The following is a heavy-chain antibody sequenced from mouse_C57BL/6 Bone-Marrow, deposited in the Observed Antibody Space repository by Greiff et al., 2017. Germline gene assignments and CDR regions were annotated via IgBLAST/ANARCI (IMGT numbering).Heavy chain of an antibody. J-gene: IGHJ3*01. CDR3: TSLNYYDYGLFAY. Sequence: EVQLQQSGAELVRPGASVKLSCTASGFNIKDDYMHWVKQRPEQGLEWIGWIDPENGDTEYASKFQGKATITADTSSNTAYLQLSSLTSEDTAVYYCTSLNYYDYGLFAYWGQGTLVTVSA. D-gene: IGHD2-4*01. CDR1: GFNIKDDY. CDR2: IDPENGDT. V-gene: IGHV14-4*01.